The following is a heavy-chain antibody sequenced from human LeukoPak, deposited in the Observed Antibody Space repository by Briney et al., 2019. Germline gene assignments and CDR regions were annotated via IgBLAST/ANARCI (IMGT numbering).Heavy chain of an antibody. V-gene: IGHV1-18*01. CDR2: ISAHNGNT. CDR3: ARAETTLLLNY. CDR1: GYSFTNYG. D-gene: IGHD4-11*01. Sequence: GASVKVSCKASGYSFTNYGIIWVRQTPGQGLQWMGWISAHNGNTNYAQKLQGRVTPTTDTSMSTVYMELRSLTSDDTAVYYCARAETTLLLNYWGQGTLVTVSS. J-gene: IGHJ4*02.